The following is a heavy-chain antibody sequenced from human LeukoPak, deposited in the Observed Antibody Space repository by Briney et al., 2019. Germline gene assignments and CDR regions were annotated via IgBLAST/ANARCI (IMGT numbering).Heavy chain of an antibody. Sequence: GGSLRPSCAVSGFTFSGFWMSWSRQAPGKGLEWVASINSDGSEGYYADVVKGRFTISRDNAKNSLYLQINSLRAEDTAEYYCARSSYSSSSSVWGQGTMVTVSS. CDR2: INSDGSEG. CDR1: GFTFSGFW. CDR3: ARSSYSSSSSV. D-gene: IGHD6-6*01. J-gene: IGHJ3*01. V-gene: IGHV3-7*03.